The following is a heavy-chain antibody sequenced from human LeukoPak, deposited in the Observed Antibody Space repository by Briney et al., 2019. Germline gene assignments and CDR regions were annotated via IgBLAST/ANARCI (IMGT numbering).Heavy chain of an antibody. J-gene: IGHJ5*02. V-gene: IGHV3-11*01. D-gene: IGHD6-19*01. CDR2: ISSSGSTI. CDR3: AKDSGSGWYFNWFDP. CDR1: GFTFSDYY. Sequence: GGSLRLSCAASGFTFSDYYMSWNRQAPGKGLEWVSYISSSGSTIYYADSVKGRFTISRDNAKNSLYLQMNSLRAEDTAVYYCAKDSGSGWYFNWFDPWGQGTLVTVSS.